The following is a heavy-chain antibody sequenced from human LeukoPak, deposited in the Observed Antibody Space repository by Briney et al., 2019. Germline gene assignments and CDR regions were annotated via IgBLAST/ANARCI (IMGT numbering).Heavy chain of an antibody. J-gene: IGHJ4*02. CDR2: MNPNSGNT. V-gene: IGHV1-8*01. CDR3: ATVGVGAVLVFDY. CDR1: GYTFTSYD. Sequence: ASVKVSCKASGYTFTSYDINWVRQATGQGLEWMGWMNPNSGNTGYAQKFQGRVTMTRNTSIRTAYMELSSLRSEDTAVYYCATVGVGAVLVFDYWGQGTLVTVSS. D-gene: IGHD1-26*01.